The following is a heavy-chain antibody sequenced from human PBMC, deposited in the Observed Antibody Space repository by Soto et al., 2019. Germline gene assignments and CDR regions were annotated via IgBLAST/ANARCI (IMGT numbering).Heavy chain of an antibody. J-gene: IGHJ4*02. D-gene: IGHD3-22*01. CDR3: ARDSYYYDSSGYYWYFDY. Sequence: GRSLRLPCTAAGFTFSSYARHWIRQAPGKGLEWVTIISYDGSNTYYADSVKGRLTISRDNSKNTLYLQMNSLRAEDTAVYYCARDSYYYDSSGYYWYFDYWGQGTLVTVSS. V-gene: IGHV3-30-3*01. CDR1: GFTFSSYA. CDR2: ISYDGSNT.